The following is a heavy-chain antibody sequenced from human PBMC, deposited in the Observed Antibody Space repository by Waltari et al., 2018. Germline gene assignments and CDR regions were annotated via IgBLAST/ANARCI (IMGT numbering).Heavy chain of an antibody. CDR1: GGSIRSGGSY. CDR3: ATNHYGTGKGWFDP. V-gene: IGHV4-31*03. Sequence: QVQLQESGPGLVKASATLSLTCTVPGGSIRSGGSYWGWIRQPPGKGLEWIGYIYYTGRTDYNPSLKSRVSISVETSKNQFSLKLSSVTAADTAVYYCATNHYGTGKGWFDPWDQGTPVTVSS. CDR2: IYYTGRT. D-gene: IGHD3-10*01. J-gene: IGHJ5*02.